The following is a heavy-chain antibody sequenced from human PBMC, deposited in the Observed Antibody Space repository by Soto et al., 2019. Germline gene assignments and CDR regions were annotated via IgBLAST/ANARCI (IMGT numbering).Heavy chain of an antibody. CDR1: GFTVSSNY. CDR2: IYSGGST. J-gene: IGHJ6*02. V-gene: IGHV3-53*01. Sequence: GGSLRLSCAASGFTVSSNYMSWVRQAPGKGLEWVSVIYSGGSTYYADSVKGRFTISRDNSKNTLYLQMNSLRAEDTAVHYCARESENYYGMDVWGQGTTVTVSS. CDR3: ARESENYYGMDV.